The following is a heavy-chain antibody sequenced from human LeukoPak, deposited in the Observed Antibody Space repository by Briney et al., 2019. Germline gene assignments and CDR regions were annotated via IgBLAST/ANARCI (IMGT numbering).Heavy chain of an antibody. CDR1: GLTFSSYS. V-gene: IGHV3-21*01. CDR3: ARDQYGDYAFDF. J-gene: IGHJ4*02. CDR2: IRSSSSYI. Sequence: GGSLRLSCVVSGLTFSSYSINWVRQAPGKGMEWVSSIRSSSSYIYYADSVKGRFIISRDNAKNSLHLQMNSLRAEDTAVYYCARDQYGDYAFDFWGQGTLVTVSS. D-gene: IGHD4-17*01.